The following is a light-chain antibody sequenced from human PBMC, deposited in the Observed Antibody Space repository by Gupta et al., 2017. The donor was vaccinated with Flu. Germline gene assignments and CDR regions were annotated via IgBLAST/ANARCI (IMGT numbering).Light chain of an antibody. CDR1: QSVSSNS. J-gene: IGKJ1*01. V-gene: IGKV3-20*01. Sequence: EIVLTQSPGTLSLSPGERATLSCRASQSVSSNSLAWYQQKPGQAPRLLIYGASSRATGIPDRFSGSGSGTDFTLTISRLDPEDFAVYYCQQYGSSPGTFGQGTKVEIK. CDR3: QQYGSSPGT. CDR2: GAS.